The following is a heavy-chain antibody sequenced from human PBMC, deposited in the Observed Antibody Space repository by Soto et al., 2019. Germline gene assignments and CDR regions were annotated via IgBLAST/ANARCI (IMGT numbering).Heavy chain of an antibody. CDR1: GYSFTSYW. CDR3: ARRAYYYDSSGYSIGWFDP. Sequence: GESLKISCKGSGYSFTSYWIGWVRQMPGKGLEWMGIIYPGDSDTRYSPSFQGQVTISADKSISTAYLQWSSLKASDTAMYYCARRAYYYDSSGYSIGWFDPWGQGTLVTVSS. CDR2: IYPGDSDT. J-gene: IGHJ5*02. D-gene: IGHD3-22*01. V-gene: IGHV5-51*01.